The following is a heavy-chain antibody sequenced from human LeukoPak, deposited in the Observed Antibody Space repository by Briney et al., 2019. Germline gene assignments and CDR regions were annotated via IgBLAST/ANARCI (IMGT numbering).Heavy chain of an antibody. CDR3: ARGRWLREVYDY. Sequence: ASVKVSCKASGYTFTSYGISWVRQAPGQGLEWMGWISAYNGNTNYAQKLQGRVTMTTDTSTSTVYMELSSLRSEDTAVYYCARGRWLREVYDYWGQGTLVTVSS. V-gene: IGHV1-18*01. J-gene: IGHJ4*02. D-gene: IGHD5-12*01. CDR1: GYTFTSYG. CDR2: ISAYNGNT.